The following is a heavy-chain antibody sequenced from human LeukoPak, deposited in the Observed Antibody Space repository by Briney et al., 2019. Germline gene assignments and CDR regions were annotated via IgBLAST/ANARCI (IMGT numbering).Heavy chain of an antibody. Sequence: GASVKVSCKASGGTFSSYAISWVRQAPGRGLEWMGGIIPIFGTAHFAQKFQGRVTITADESTSTAYMELSSLRSEDTAVYYCARGYYISGTYNPDAFDIWGQGTMVTVSS. V-gene: IGHV1-69*13. J-gene: IGHJ3*02. CDR2: IIPIFGTA. CDR1: GGTFSSYA. D-gene: IGHD3-10*01. CDR3: ARGYYISGTYNPDAFDI.